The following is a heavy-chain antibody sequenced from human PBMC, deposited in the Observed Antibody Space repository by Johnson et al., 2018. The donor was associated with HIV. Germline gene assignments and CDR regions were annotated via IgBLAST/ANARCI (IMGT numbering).Heavy chain of an antibody. CDR2: NPNGDST. CDR1: QFIFSNYY. J-gene: IGHJ3*02. D-gene: IGHD3-9*01. Sequence: EVQLIESGGGLAKPAWSPRLSCAASQFIFSNYYMNCVRQAPGNGLELVGQVNPNGDSTYLIDSGKDRFNTSRDNAKNTLYLQMNSLRAEDTAVYYCASPEAPYYDSLTGYYAAFDIWGQGTMVTVSS. V-gene: IGHV3-25*03. CDR3: ASPEAPYYDSLTGYYAAFDI.